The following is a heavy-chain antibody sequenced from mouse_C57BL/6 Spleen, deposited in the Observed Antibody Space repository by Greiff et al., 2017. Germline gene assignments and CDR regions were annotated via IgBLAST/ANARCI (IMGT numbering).Heavy chain of an antibody. Sequence: QVQLQQPGAELVKPGASVKLSCKASGYTFTSYWMHWVKQRPGQGLEWIGMIHPDSGSTNYNEKFKSKATLTVDKSSSTAYMQLSSLRSEDSAVYYCARLGGYYDYAMDYWGQGTSVTVSS. CDR2: IHPDSGST. J-gene: IGHJ4*01. CDR1: GYTFTSYW. CDR3: ARLGGYYDYAMDY. V-gene: IGHV1-64*01. D-gene: IGHD2-3*01.